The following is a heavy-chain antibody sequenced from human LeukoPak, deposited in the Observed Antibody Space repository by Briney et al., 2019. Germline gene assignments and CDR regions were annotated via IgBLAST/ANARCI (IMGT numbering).Heavy chain of an antibody. CDR2: INPNSGGT. V-gene: IGHV1-2*02. J-gene: IGHJ4*02. D-gene: IGHD5-12*01. Sequence: ASVKVSCKASGYTFTGYYMHWVRQAPGQGLEWMGWINPNSGGTSYAQKFQGRVTMTRDTSISTAYMELSRLRSDDTAVYYCARKLGYANYFDYWGQGTPVTVSS. CDR1: GYTFTGYY. CDR3: ARKLGYANYFDY.